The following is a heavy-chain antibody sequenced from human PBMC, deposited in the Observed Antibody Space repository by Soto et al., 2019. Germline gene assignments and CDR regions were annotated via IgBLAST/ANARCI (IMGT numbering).Heavy chain of an antibody. V-gene: IGHV3-74*01. CDR3: TRGDREAIDL. J-gene: IGHJ3*01. CDR1: GFTFSYYW. Sequence: EVQLVESGRGLVRPGGSLRLSCAASGFTFSYYWMHWVRQAPGKGLVWVSRIHSDGSSTTYADFVKGRFIISRDNARNQVDLKMNSERVEDKAVYYCTRGDREAIDLCGQGTVVTVSS. CDR2: IHSDGSST.